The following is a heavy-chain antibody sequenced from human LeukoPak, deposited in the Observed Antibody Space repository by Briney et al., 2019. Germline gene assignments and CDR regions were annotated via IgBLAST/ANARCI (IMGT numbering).Heavy chain of an antibody. Sequence: PSETLSLTCTVFGGSISSYYWSWIRQPPGKGLEWIGYIYYSGSTNYDPSLKSRVTISVDTSKNQFSLKLSSVTAADTAVYYCAREEYGDYGGGYFDYWGQGTLVTVSS. D-gene: IGHD4-17*01. CDR2: IYYSGST. J-gene: IGHJ4*02. V-gene: IGHV4-59*01. CDR1: GGSISSYY. CDR3: AREEYGDYGGGYFDY.